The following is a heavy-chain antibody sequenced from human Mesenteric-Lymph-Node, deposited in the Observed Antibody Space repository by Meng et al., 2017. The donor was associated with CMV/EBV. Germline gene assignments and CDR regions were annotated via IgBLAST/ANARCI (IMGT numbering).Heavy chain of an antibody. D-gene: IGHD3-3*01. CDR3: ARFSYGFLDYFDY. CDR2: INSDGSST. CDR1: GFTFSSYW. J-gene: IGHJ4*01. Sequence: GESLKISCAASGFTFSSYWMHWVRQAPGKGLVWVSRINSDGSSTNYADSVKGRFTISRDNAKNTLYLQMNDLRAEDTAVYYCARFSYGFLDYFDYWGHGTLVTVSS. V-gene: IGHV3-74*01.